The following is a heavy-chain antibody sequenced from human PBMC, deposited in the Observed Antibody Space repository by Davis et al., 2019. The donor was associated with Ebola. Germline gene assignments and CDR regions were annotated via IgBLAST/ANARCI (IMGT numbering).Heavy chain of an antibody. J-gene: IGHJ3*02. D-gene: IGHD2-8*01. CDR2: INHSGST. Sequence: SETLSLTCAVYGGSFSGYYWSWIRQSPGKGLEWIGEINHSGSTNYNPSLGSRVTISLDTSKNQFSLKVNSMNAADTAVYYCAREVNAVRETDAFDIWGQGTMVTVSS. V-gene: IGHV4-34*01. CDR1: GGSFSGYY. CDR3: AREVNAVRETDAFDI.